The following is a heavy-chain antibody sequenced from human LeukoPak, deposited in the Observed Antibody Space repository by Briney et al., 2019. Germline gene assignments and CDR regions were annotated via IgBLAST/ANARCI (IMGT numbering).Heavy chain of an antibody. V-gene: IGHV4-4*07. CDR3: ARDDPARMTATLDY. CDR1: GGSIRNYF. CDR2: IYTSGST. D-gene: IGHD2-21*02. J-gene: IGHJ4*02. Sequence: SETLSLPCTVSGGSIRNYFWSWVRQPAGEGLEWIGRIYTSGSTNYNPSLRSRVTISVDTSKNQFSLKLSSVTAADTAVYYCARDDPARMTATLDYWGQGILVTVSS.